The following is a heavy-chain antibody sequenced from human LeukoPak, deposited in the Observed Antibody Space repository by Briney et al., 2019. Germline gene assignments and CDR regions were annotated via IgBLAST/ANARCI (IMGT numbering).Heavy chain of an antibody. V-gene: IGHV4-59*08. D-gene: IGHD3-16*02. Sequence: SETLSLTWTVAGGSISSYYWGWVRQPPGEGLEWIGYVYYSGSTNYNPSLKSRVTISVDTSKNQFSLKLSSVTAADTAVYYCARHAVDYVWGSYRYYDYWGQGTLVTVSS. CDR1: GGSISSYY. CDR3: ARHAVDYVWGSYRYYDY. J-gene: IGHJ4*02. CDR2: VYYSGST.